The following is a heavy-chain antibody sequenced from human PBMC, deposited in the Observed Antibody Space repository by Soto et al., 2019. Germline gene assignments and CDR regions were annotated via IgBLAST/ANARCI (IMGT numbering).Heavy chain of an antibody. CDR1: GFTFSNYG. V-gene: IGHV1-18*04. J-gene: IGHJ4*02. Sequence: QVQLVQSGAEVKKPGASVKVSCRASGFTFSNYGITGVRQAPGQGLEWMGWVSAYNRNTDMAQKFEDRVTLTTDTATQTAYLELRGLRSDDTAVYFCARERQYEPLLYWGQGTLVTVSS. D-gene: IGHD2-2*01. CDR2: VSAYNRNT. CDR3: ARERQYEPLLY.